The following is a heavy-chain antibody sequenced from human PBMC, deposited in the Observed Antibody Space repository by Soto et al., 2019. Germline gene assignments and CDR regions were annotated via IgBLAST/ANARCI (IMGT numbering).Heavy chain of an antibody. J-gene: IGHJ4*02. D-gene: IGHD3-10*01. CDR3: ERDTNYYGSGSYDY. CDR1: GFTFSSYS. V-gene: IGHV3-48*01. CDR2: ISSSSSTI. Sequence: EVQLVESGGGLVQPGGSLRLSCAASGFTFSSYSMNWVRQAPGKGLEWVSYISSSSSTIYYADSVKGRFTISRDNAKNSLYLQMNSLRAEDTAVYYCERDTNYYGSGSYDYWGQGTLVTVSS.